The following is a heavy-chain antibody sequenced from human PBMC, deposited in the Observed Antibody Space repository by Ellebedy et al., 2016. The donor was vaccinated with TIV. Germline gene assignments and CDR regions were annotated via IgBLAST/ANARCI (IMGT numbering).Heavy chain of an antibody. V-gene: IGHV3-74*01. J-gene: IGHJ4*02. CDR3: AREKDARIA. CDR1: GFAFNLFR. Sequence: GESLKISCAASGFAFNLFRMHWVRQAPGKGPVWVSFIKSDGISTNYADSVRGRFTISRDNAKHMLYLQMNSLTAADTGVYYCAREKDARIAWGQGTLVTVSS. CDR2: IKSDGIST. D-gene: IGHD2-15*01.